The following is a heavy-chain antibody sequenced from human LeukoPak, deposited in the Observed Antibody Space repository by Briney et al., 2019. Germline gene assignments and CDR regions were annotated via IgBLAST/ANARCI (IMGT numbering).Heavy chain of an antibody. Sequence: PGGSLRLSCVASGFTFSSHGMSWVRQAPGKGLEWVSSITASGGDTFYADSVKGRFTISRDNAKNSLYLQMNSLRAEDTAVYYCAELGITMIGGVWGKGTTVTIS. CDR2: ITASGGDT. J-gene: IGHJ6*03. CDR1: GFTFSSHG. V-gene: IGHV3-23*01. CDR3: AELGITMIGGV. D-gene: IGHD3-10*02.